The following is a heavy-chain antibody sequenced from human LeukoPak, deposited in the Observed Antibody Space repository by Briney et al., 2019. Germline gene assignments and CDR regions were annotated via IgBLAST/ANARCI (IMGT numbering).Heavy chain of an antibody. CDR3: AKGGGATIYYYMDV. D-gene: IGHD5-12*01. J-gene: IGHJ6*03. CDR1: GFTFSSYN. Sequence: GGSLRLSCAASGFTFSSYNMNWVRQAPGKGLEGVASISTSSSYIYYADSVKGRFTISRDNARNSLYLQMNSLRAEDTALYYCAKGGGATIYYYMDVWGKGTTVTVSS. CDR2: ISTSSSYI. V-gene: IGHV3-21*04.